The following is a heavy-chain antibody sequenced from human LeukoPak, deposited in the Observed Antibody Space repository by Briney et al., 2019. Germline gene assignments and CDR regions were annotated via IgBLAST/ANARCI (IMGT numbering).Heavy chain of an antibody. CDR3: ARGAGSTYYYDSNWFGP. D-gene: IGHD3-22*01. CDR1: GGSISSYY. J-gene: IGHJ5*02. V-gene: IGHV4-39*07. Sequence: PSETLSLTCTVSGGSISSYYWGWIRQPPGKGLEWIGSIYYSGSTYYNPSLKSRVTISVDTSKNQFSLKLSSVTAADTAVYYCARGAGSTYYYDSNWFGPWGQGTLVTVSS. CDR2: IYYSGST.